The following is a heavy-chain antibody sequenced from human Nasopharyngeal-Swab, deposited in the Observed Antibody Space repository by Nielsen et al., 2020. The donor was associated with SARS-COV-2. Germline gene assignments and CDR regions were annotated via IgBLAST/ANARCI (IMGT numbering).Heavy chain of an antibody. CDR1: GGSVSSGSYY. J-gene: IGHJ4*02. D-gene: IGHD3-10*01. CDR3: ARDSVVRGNFAY. Sequence: ESLKISCTVSGGSVSSGSYYRSWIRQPPGKGLEWIGYIYYSGSTNYNPSLKSRVTISVDTSKNQFSLKLSSVTAADTAVYYCARDSVVRGNFAYWGQAPLVTVSS. V-gene: IGHV4-61*01. CDR2: IYYSGST.